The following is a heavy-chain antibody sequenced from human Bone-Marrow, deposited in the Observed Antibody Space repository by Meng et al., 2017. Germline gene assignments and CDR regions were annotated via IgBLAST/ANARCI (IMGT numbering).Heavy chain of an antibody. CDR3: ARAYRYGSGSYYAYFDY. V-gene: IGHV3-20*04. D-gene: IGHD3-10*01. Sequence: GESLKISCAASGSTFDDYGMSWVRQAPGKGLEWVSGINWNGGSTGYADSVKGRFTISRDNAKNSLYLQMNSLRAEDTAVYYCARAYRYGSGSYYAYFDYWGQGTLVTVSS. CDR1: GSTFDDYG. J-gene: IGHJ4*02. CDR2: INWNGGST.